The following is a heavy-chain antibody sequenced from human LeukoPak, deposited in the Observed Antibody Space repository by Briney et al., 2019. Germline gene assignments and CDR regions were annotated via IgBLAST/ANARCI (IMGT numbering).Heavy chain of an antibody. D-gene: IGHD6-13*01. CDR3: AKQSAGSAAWYSLHYDF. V-gene: IGHV3-23*01. CDR2: ILANGTP. Sequence: SGGSLRLSCAASGFTLSSYTVNWVRQAPGKGLEWVSVILANGTPFYADSVRGRFTISRDNSKDTLYLQMNGLRAEDTAVYFCAKQSAGSAAWYSLHYDFWGQGTLVTVSS. J-gene: IGHJ4*02. CDR1: GFTLSSYT.